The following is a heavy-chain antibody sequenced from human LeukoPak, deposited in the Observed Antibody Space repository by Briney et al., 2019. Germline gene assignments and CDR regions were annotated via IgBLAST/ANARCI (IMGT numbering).Heavy chain of an antibody. V-gene: IGHV3-23*01. J-gene: IGHJ4*02. Sequence: AGGSLRLSCAASGLTFSSYAMSWVRQAPGKGLEWVSAISGSGGSTYYADSVKGRFTISRDNSKNTLYLQMNSLRAEDTAVYYCAKNKVPAAFFDYWGQGTLVTVSS. CDR2: ISGSGGST. CDR3: AKNKVPAAFFDY. CDR1: GLTFSSYA. D-gene: IGHD2-2*01.